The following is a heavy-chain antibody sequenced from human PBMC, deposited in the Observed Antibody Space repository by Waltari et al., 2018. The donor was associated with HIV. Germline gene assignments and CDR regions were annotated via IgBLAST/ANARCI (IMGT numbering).Heavy chain of an antibody. Sequence: QVQLQESGPGLVKPSETLSLTCTVSGGSISSYYWSWIRQPAGKGLEWIGRIYTSGSTNYNPSLKSRVTMSVDTSKNQFSLKLSSVTAADTAVYYCARDYYYDSSGYYYEGAFDIWGQGTMVTVSS. V-gene: IGHV4-4*07. J-gene: IGHJ3*02. CDR2: IYTSGST. D-gene: IGHD3-22*01. CDR3: ARDYYYDSSGYYYEGAFDI. CDR1: GGSISSYY.